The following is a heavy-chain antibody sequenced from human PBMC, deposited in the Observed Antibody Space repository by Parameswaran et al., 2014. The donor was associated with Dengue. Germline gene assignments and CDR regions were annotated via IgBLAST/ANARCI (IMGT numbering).Heavy chain of an antibody. V-gene: IGHV4-39*01. D-gene: IGHD4-17*01. CDR3: ARHGTGSSTPTAFDY. Sequence: WIRQPPGKGVEWIGTVYYSGSTYHNPSLKSRVITSVDTSKNQFSLKLTSVTAADTAVYYCARHGTGSSTPTAFDYWGPGTLVTVSS. CDR2: VYYSGST. J-gene: IGHJ4*02.